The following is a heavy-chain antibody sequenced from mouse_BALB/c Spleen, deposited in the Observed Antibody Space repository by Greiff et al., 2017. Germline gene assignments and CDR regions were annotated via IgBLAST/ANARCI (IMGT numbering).Heavy chain of an antibody. CDR1: GYTFTSYV. J-gene: IGHJ4*01. V-gene: IGHV1-14*01. Sequence: EVKLQESGPELVKPGASVKMSCKASGYTFTSYVMHWVKQKPGQGLEWIGYINPYNDGTKYNEKFKGKATLTSDKSSSTAYMELSSLTSEDSAVYYCARLLITTVVATDAMDYGGQGTSVTVSS. CDR2: INPYNDGT. D-gene: IGHD1-1*01. CDR3: ARLLITTVVATDAMDY.